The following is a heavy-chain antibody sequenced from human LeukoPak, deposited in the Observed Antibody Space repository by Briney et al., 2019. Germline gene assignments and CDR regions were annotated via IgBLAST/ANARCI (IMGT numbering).Heavy chain of an antibody. J-gene: IGHJ3*02. D-gene: IGHD2-15*01. CDR1: GGSVSSGSYY. Sequence: SETLSLTCTVSGGSVSSGSYYWSWIRQPPGKGLEWIGYIYYSGSTDYNPSLKSRVTISVDTSKNQFSLKLSSVTAADTAVYYCARLYCSGGSCYHVVAFDIWGQGTMVTVSS. CDR3: ARLYCSGGSCYHVVAFDI. CDR2: IYYSGST. V-gene: IGHV4-61*01.